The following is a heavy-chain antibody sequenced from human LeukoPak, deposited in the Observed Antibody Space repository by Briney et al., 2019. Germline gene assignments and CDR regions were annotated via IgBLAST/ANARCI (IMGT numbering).Heavy chain of an antibody. V-gene: IGHV1-2*02. D-gene: IGHD4-23*01. Sequence: ASVKVSCKASGYTFTGYNMHWLRQAPGQGLEWMGWINPNSGGKNYAQKVQGRVTMTRDTSISTAYMEMRRLRSDDTAMYYCARDARYGGPLDAFDIWGQGTMLTVSS. J-gene: IGHJ3*02. CDR1: GYTFTGYN. CDR2: INPNSGGK. CDR3: ARDARYGGPLDAFDI.